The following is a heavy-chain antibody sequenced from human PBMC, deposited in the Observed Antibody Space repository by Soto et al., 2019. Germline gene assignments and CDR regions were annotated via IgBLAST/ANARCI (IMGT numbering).Heavy chain of an antibody. V-gene: IGHV4-34*01. J-gene: IGHJ5*02. D-gene: IGHD3-3*01. CDR3: ARISLRITIFGVVTAPHNWFDP. CDR2: INHSGST. CDR1: GGSFSGYY. Sequence: SETLSLTCAVYGGSFSGYYWSWIRQPPGKGLEWIGEINHSGSTNYNPSLKSRVTISVDTSKNQFSLKLSSVTAADTAVYYCARISLRITIFGVVTAPHNWFDPWGQGTLVTVSS.